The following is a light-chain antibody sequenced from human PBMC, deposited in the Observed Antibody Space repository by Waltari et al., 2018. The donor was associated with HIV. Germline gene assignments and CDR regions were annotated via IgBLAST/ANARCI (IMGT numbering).Light chain of an antibody. J-gene: IGLJ2*01. Sequence: QSALTQPASVSGSPGQSITIPCAGTSSDVGSYHVVSWYQQHPGKAPKVIIYEVTERPSGVSNRFFGSKSGNTASLTISGLQAEDEADYYCCSYAGSNIVIFGGGTKLTVL. CDR3: CSYAGSNIVI. CDR2: EVT. CDR1: SSDVGSYHV. V-gene: IGLV2-23*02.